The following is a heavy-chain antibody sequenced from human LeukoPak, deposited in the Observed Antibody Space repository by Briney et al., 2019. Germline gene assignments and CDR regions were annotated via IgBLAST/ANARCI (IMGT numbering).Heavy chain of an antibody. J-gene: IGHJ6*03. CDR1: GGTFSSYA. V-gene: IGHV1-69*05. Sequence: SVKVSCKASGGTFSSYAISWVRQAPGQGLEWMGGIIPIFGIANYAQKFQGRVTITTDESTSTAYMELSSLRSEDTAVYYCARGYSSSWYGVYYYMDVWGKGTTVTVSS. CDR2: IIPIFGIA. CDR3: ARGYSSSWYGVYYYMDV. D-gene: IGHD6-13*01.